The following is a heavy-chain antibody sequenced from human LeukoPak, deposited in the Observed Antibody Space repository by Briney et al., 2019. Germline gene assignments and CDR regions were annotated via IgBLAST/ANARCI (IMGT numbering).Heavy chain of an antibody. CDR2: ISSSGSTI. V-gene: IGHV3-11*04. D-gene: IGHD3-3*01. J-gene: IGHJ5*02. CDR1: GFTFSDYY. CDR3: ARDGYQVPTTFGTFDP. Sequence: PGGSLRLSCAASGFTFSDYYMSWIRQAPGKGLEWVSYISSSGSTIYYADSVKGRFTISRDNAKNSLYLQMNGLRAEDTAVYYCARDGYQVPTTFGTFDPWGQGTLVTVSS.